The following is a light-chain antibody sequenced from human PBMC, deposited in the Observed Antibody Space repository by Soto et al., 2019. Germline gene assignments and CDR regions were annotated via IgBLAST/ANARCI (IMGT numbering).Light chain of an antibody. V-gene: IGLV2-8*01. CDR2: EVT. J-gene: IGLJ1*01. Sequence: QSALTQPPSASGSPGQSVTFSCTGTSSDIGDYNYVSGYQQHPGKAPKLMIYEVTKRPSGVPDRFSGSKSGNTASLTVSGLQADDEADYYCSSYAGNNNYVFGTRTKVTVL. CDR1: SSDIGDYNY. CDR3: SSYAGNNNYV.